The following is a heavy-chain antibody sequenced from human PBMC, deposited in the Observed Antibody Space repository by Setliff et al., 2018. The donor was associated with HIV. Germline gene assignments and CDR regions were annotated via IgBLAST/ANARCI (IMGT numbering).Heavy chain of an antibody. CDR1: GGSISSGGYY. Sequence: TLSLTCTVSGGSISSGGYYWSWIRQHPGKGLEWIGYIYHSGITYYNPSLKSRVTISLDTSKNQFSLKLSPVTAADTAVYYCARGIAAAEGYFDYWGQGTLVTVSS. CDR3: ARGIAAAEGYFDY. V-gene: IGHV4-31*03. D-gene: IGHD6-13*01. J-gene: IGHJ4*02. CDR2: IYHSGIT.